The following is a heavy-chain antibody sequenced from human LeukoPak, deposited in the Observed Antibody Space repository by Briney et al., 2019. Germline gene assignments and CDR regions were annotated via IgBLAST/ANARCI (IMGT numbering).Heavy chain of an antibody. D-gene: IGHD3-22*01. J-gene: IGHJ4*02. Sequence: GGSLRLSCAASGFTFSIYAMSWVRQAPGKGLEWVSAISGSGGTAYYADSVKGRFTISRDNSKNTLYLQMNSLRAEDTAVHYCAKKGYYDGSGYYMYCFDHWGQGTLVTVSS. CDR2: ISGSGGTA. V-gene: IGHV3-23*01. CDR1: GFTFSIYA. CDR3: AKKGYYDGSGYYMYCFDH.